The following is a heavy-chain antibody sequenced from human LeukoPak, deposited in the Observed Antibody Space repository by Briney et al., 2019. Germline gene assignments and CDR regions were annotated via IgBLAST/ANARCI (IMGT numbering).Heavy chain of an antibody. CDR1: GFPFSTYD. CDR3: AKGLGTGSVLARPLHY. Sequence: GGSLRLSCAASGFPFSTYDMHWVRQTPDKGLQWVAVISSDGYRTDYPDSVRGRFTISRDNFKNTVDLQMISVTAEDTAMYFCAKGLGTGSVLARPLHYWGQGTLVTVSS. J-gene: IGHJ4*02. V-gene: IGHV3-30*18. CDR2: ISSDGYRT. D-gene: IGHD3-10*01.